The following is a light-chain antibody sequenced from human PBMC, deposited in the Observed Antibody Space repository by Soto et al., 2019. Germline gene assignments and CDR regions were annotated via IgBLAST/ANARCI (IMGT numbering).Light chain of an antibody. CDR1: SSDVGDHNY. CDR2: AVS. Sequence: QPVLTQPASVSGSPGQSITISCTGTSSDVGDHNYVSWYQQQPGKAPKLMIYAVSNRPSGVSNRFSGSKSGNTASLTISGLQAEDEADYYCSSYTTSSTVIFGGGTKLTVL. CDR3: SSYTTSSTVI. J-gene: IGLJ2*01. V-gene: IGLV2-14*03.